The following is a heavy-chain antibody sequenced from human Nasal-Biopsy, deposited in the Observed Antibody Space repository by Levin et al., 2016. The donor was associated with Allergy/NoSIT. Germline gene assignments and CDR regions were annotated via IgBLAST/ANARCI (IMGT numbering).Heavy chain of an antibody. J-gene: IGHJ6*02. CDR3: ARGGSSPFYYYYGIDV. CDR2: IGAFHGNT. CDR1: GFTFSAYG. Sequence: ASVKVSCKASGFTFSAYGITWVRQAPGQGLEWMGWIGAFHGNTKYAQKFQDRVTMTTDTSTSTVYMELRSLKFDDTAVYYCARGGSSPFYYYYGIDVWGQGTTVTVSS. D-gene: IGHD2-2*01. V-gene: IGHV1-18*01.